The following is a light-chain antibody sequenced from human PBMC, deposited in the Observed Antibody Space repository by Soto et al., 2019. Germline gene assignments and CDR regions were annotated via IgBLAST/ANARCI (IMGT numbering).Light chain of an antibody. J-gene: IGKJ1*01. CDR2: DAS. CDR1: QSISSW. Sequence: DIQMTQSPATLSASVGDRVTISCRASQSISSWLAWYQQKPGKVPKLPIDDASSLESGVPSRFSGSGSGTEFTLTISSLQPDDFATYYCQQYNTYPWTFGQGTKVGVK. V-gene: IGKV1-5*01. CDR3: QQYNTYPWT.